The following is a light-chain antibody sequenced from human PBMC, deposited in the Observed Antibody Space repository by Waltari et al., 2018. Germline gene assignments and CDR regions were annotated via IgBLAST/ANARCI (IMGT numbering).Light chain of an antibody. CDR1: QSVLYSSNNKNY. J-gene: IGKJ1*01. Sequence: DIVMTQSPDSLAVSLGERATINGKSSQSVLYSSNNKNYLAWYQQKPGQPPKLLIYGASTRESGVPDRFSGSGSGTDFTLTISSLQAEDVAVYYCQQYYSTPPTFGQGTKVEIK. CDR3: QQYYSTPPT. CDR2: GAS. V-gene: IGKV4-1*01.